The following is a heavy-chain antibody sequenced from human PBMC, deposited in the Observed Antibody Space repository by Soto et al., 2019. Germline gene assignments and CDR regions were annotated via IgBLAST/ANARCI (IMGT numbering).Heavy chain of an antibody. Sequence: ASVKVSCTASGYTFTSYDINWVRQATGQGLEWMGWMNPNSGNTGYAQKFQGRVTMTRNTSISTAYMELSSLRSEDTAVYYCARGRATVAVIDYWGQGTLVTVSS. J-gene: IGHJ4*02. D-gene: IGHD6-19*01. CDR1: GYTFTSYD. CDR3: ARGRATVAVIDY. V-gene: IGHV1-8*01. CDR2: MNPNSGNT.